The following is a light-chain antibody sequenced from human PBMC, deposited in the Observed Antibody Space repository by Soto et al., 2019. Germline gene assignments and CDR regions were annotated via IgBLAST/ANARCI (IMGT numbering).Light chain of an antibody. CDR1: QDISTS. J-gene: IGKJ4*01. V-gene: IGKV1-16*02. CDR3: QQYKDYPLT. CDR2: AAS. Sequence: DLQMTQSPSSLSASVGDRITITCRASQDISTSLVWFQLKPGKAPKSLIYAASRLLSGVPLKFSGSGSETDFTLTIISLQPEDFATYYCQQYKDYPLTFGGGTRVEIK.